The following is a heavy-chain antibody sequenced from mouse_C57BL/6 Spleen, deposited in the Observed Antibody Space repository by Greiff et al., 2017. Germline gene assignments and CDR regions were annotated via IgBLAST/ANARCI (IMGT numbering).Heavy chain of an antibody. CDR1: GYTFTDYE. CDR3: TRGRMVRKGWFAY. Sequence: QVQLQQSGAELVRPGASVTLSCKASGYTFTDYEMHWVKQTPVHGLEWIGAIDPETGGTAYNQKFKGKAILTADKSSSTAYMALRSLTSEGSAVYYCTRGRMVRKGWFAYWGQGTLVTVSA. J-gene: IGHJ3*01. D-gene: IGHD2-3*01. V-gene: IGHV1-15*01. CDR2: IDPETGGT.